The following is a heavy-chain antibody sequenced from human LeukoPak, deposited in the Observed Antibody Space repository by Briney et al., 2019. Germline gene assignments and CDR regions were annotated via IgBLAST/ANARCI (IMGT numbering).Heavy chain of an antibody. CDR1: GFTFSNYA. CDR3: AKDLYDSSGSRYDY. CDR2: MSAGGSST. Sequence: PGGSLRLSCAASGFTFSNYAMSWVRQAPGKGLEWVSAMSAGGSSTWYADSVKGRLTISRDNSKNTLFLQMNSLRAEDTAVYYRAKDLYDSSGSRYDYWGQGTLVTVSS. J-gene: IGHJ4*02. D-gene: IGHD3-22*01. V-gene: IGHV3-23*01.